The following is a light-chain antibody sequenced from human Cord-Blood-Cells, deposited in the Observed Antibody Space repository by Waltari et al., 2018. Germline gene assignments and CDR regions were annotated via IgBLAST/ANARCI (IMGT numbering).Light chain of an antibody. CDR1: QGIRSY. V-gene: IGKV1-9*01. Sequence: DIQLTQSPSFLSASVGDRVTIPCRASQGIRSYLAWYQQKPGKAPNLLIYAASTLQSGVPSRFSCSGSRAEFTLKISRLQPEDFAAYYCQQLKSYPITFGQGTRLEIK. J-gene: IGKJ5*01. CDR2: AAS. CDR3: QQLKSYPIT.